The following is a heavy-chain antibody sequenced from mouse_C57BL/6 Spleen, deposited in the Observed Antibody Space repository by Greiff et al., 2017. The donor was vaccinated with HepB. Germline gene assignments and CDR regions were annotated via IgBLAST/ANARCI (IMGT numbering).Heavy chain of an antibody. V-gene: IGHV1-19*01. Sequence: EVQLQQSGPVLVKPGASVKMSCKASGYTFTDYYMNWVKQSHGKSLEWIGVINPYNGGTSYNQKFKGKATLTVDKSSSTAYMELNSLTSEDSAVYYCARWARYYFDYWGQGTTLTVSS. J-gene: IGHJ2*01. CDR2: INPYNGGT. CDR3: ARWARYYFDY. CDR1: GYTFTDYY.